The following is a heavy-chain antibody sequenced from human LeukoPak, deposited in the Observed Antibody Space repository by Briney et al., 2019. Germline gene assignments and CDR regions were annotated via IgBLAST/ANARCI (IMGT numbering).Heavy chain of an antibody. CDR3: ARDGRYSTTGDWFDP. Sequence: GASVKVSCKASGYTFTSYAMNWVRQAPGQGLEWMGGIIPIFGTANYAQKFQGRVSITADESTSTAYMELSSLRSEDTAVYYCARDGRYSTTGDWFDPWGQGTLVTVSS. V-gene: IGHV1-69*13. J-gene: IGHJ5*02. CDR2: IIPIFGTA. D-gene: IGHD3-9*01. CDR1: GYTFTSYA.